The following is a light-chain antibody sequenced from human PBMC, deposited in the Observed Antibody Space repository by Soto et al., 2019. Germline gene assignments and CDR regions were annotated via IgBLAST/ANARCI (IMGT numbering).Light chain of an antibody. CDR2: GAS. V-gene: IGKV3-15*01. CDR3: QHYNDWPPAFT. Sequence: EILMTQSPATLSVSPGERATLSCRASQSLSRNLAWYQQKPGQAPRLLIYGASTRASGIPARFSGSGSGTEFTLTISSLQSEDVALYYRQHYNDWPPAFTLGPGTKVDL. CDR1: QSLSRN. J-gene: IGKJ3*01.